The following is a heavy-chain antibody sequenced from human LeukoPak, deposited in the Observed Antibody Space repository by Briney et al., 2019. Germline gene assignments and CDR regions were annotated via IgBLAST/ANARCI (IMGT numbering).Heavy chain of an antibody. CDR2: IYSGGST. V-gene: IGHV3-66*02. Sequence: GGSLRLSCAASGFTVSSNYMSWVRQAPGKGLEWVSVIYSGGSTYYADSVKGRFTISRDNSKNTLYLQMNSLRAEDTAVYYCAITVTPEDYYYCGMDVWGQGTTVTVSS. J-gene: IGHJ6*02. D-gene: IGHD4-17*01. CDR3: AITVTPEDYYYCGMDV. CDR1: GFTVSSNY.